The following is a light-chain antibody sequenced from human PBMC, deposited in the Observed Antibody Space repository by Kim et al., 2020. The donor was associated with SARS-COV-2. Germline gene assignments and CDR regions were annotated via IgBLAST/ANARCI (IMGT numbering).Light chain of an antibody. V-gene: IGLV6-57*04. J-gene: IGLJ2*01. CDR1: TGSIASNY. CDR2: EDD. CDR3: QSYGDYTQV. Sequence: NFMLTQPHSVSESPGKTVTIPCTRSTGSIASNYVQWFQQRPGSVPTTVIYEDDQRPSGVPDRFSGSIDSSSNSASLTISGLRTEDEADYYCQSYGDYTQVFGGGTQLTVL.